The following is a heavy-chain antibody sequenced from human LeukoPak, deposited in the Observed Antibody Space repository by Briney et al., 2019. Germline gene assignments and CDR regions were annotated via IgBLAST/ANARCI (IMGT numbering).Heavy chain of an antibody. Sequence: GGSLRLSCAASGFTFSSYAMGWVRQAPGKGLEWVSGISGSGDSTYYADSMEGRFTISRDNSKNTLYLQMNSLRAEDTAEYYCAKGPASSIAAAADLDYWGQGTLVTVSS. V-gene: IGHV3-23*01. J-gene: IGHJ4*02. D-gene: IGHD6-13*01. CDR2: ISGSGDST. CDR1: GFTFSSYA. CDR3: AKGPASSIAAAADLDY.